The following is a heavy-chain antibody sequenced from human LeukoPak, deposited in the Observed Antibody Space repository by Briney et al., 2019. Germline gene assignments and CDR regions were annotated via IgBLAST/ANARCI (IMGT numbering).Heavy chain of an antibody. CDR1: GYTFTSYD. V-gene: IGHV1-8*01. CDR3: ARTQLWFGELPFDY. Sequence: ASVKVSCKASGYTFTSYDINWVRQATGQGLEWMGWMNPNSGNTGYAQKLQGRVTMTTDTSTSTAYMELRSLRSDDTAVYYCARTQLWFGELPFDYWGQGTLVTVSS. J-gene: IGHJ4*02. CDR2: MNPNSGNT. D-gene: IGHD3-10*01.